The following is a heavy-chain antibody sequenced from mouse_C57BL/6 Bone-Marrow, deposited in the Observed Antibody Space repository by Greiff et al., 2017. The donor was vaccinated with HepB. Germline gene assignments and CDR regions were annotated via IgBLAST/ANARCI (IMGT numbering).Heavy chain of an antibody. J-gene: IGHJ4*01. CDR2: IYTGSGST. Sequence: QVQLQQPGAELVKPGASVKMSCKASGYTFTSYWLNWVKQWTGQGLEWIGDIYTGSGSTNYNEKFKSKATLTVDKPSSTAYMQLSSLTSEDSAVYYCSRDDDYDVDYAMNYWGQGTSVTVSS. CDR1: GYTFTSYW. V-gene: IGHV1-55*01. CDR3: SRDDDYDVDYAMNY. D-gene: IGHD2-4*01.